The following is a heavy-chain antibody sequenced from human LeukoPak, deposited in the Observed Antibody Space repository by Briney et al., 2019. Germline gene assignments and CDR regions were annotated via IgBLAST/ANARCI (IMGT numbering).Heavy chain of an antibody. CDR2: ITGDGGGT. CDR1: GFTFRSYV. Sequence: PGGSLRLSCAAPGFTFRSYVMSWVRQVPGKGLEWVSAITGDGGGTNHADSVKGRFTISRDNSKNTLYLQMSSLRAEDTAVYYCAKETSSGNFVTIDCWGQGTLVTVSS. J-gene: IGHJ4*02. CDR3: AKETSSGNFVTIDC. V-gene: IGHV3-23*01. D-gene: IGHD1-26*01.